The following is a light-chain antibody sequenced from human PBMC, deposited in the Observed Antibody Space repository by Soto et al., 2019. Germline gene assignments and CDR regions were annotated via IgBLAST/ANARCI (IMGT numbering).Light chain of an antibody. CDR3: QQYNNWPPIT. J-gene: IGKJ5*01. Sequence: EIVMTQSPATLSVSPGERATLSCRASQSVSGNLAWYQQKPGQAPRLIIYGASTRATGIPARFSGSGFVTDFTLTISSLQSEDFAVYYCQQYNNWPPITFGQGKRLEIK. CDR1: QSVSGN. CDR2: GAS. V-gene: IGKV3-15*01.